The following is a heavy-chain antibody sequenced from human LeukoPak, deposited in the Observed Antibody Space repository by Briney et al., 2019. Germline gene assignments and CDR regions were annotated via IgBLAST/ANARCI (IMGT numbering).Heavy chain of an antibody. V-gene: IGHV4-61*02. CDR1: GGSITSGSDY. J-gene: IGHJ4*02. CDR3: ARQVPAAGTDY. CDR2: IYTSGST. D-gene: IGHD2-2*01. Sequence: TLSLTCTVSGGSITSGSDYWTWIRQPAGKGLEWIGRIYTSGSTNYNPSLKSRVTISVDTSKNQFSLKLSSVTAADTAAYYCARQVPAAGTDYWGQGTLVTVSS.